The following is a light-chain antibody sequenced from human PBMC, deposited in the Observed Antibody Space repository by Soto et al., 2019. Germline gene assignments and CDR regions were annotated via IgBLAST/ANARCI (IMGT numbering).Light chain of an antibody. CDR3: LQRSNWPPLLS. CDR1: QSISSSY. CDR2: GAS. J-gene: IGKJ4*01. Sequence: IVLTQSPGTLSLSPGESATLSCRASQSISSSYLAWYQQKPGQAPRLLIYGASNRATAIPDRFSGSGSGTDFTLTISSLEPEDFAFYYCLQRSNWPPLLSFGGGTKVEIK. V-gene: IGKV3D-20*02.